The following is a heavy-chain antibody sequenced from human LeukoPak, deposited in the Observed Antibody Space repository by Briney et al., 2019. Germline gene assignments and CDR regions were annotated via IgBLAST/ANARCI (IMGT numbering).Heavy chain of an antibody. Sequence: GGSLRLSCAASGFTFSSYAMHWVRQAPGKGLEWVAVISYDGSNKYYADSVKGRFTISRDNSKNTLYLQMNSLRAEDTAVYYCAKGGSGWYFGYWGQGTLVTVSS. J-gene: IGHJ4*02. CDR2: ISYDGSNK. CDR1: GFTFSSYA. CDR3: AKGGSGWYFGY. D-gene: IGHD6-19*01. V-gene: IGHV3-30-3*01.